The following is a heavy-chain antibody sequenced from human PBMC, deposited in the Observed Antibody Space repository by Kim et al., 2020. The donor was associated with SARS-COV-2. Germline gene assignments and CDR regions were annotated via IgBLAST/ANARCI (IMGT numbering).Heavy chain of an antibody. D-gene: IGHD3-22*01. CDR3: ARLIAPSRSYFDY. V-gene: IGHV4-4*02. CDR1: GGSISSSNW. J-gene: IGHJ4*02. CDR2: IYHSGST. Sequence: SETLSLTCAVSGGSISSSNWWSWVRQPPGKGLEWIGEIYHSGSTNYNPSLKSRVTISVDKSKNQFSLKLSSVTAADTAVYYCARLIAPSRSYFDYWGQGTLVTVSS.